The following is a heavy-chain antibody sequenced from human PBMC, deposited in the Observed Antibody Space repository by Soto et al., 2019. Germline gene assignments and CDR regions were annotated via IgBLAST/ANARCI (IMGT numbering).Heavy chain of an antibody. D-gene: IGHD6-19*01. CDR2: IIPIFGTA. CDR1: GGSVSSYA. J-gene: IGHJ3*02. CDR3: ARAGPVVGNHAFDI. Sequence: QVQLVQSGAEVKKPGSSVKVSCKASGGSVSSYAISWVRQAPVQGLEWMGVIIPIFGTATYAQKFQGRVTIIADKSTSTAYMELSSLRSEDTAVYYCARAGPVVGNHAFDIGGQGTLVTVSS. V-gene: IGHV1-69*06.